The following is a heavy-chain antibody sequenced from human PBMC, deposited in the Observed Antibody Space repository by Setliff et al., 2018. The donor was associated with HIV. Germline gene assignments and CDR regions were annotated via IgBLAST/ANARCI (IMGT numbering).Heavy chain of an antibody. CDR3: AKGGDRAMINFDH. CDR2: INPYSGDT. D-gene: IGHD5-18*01. V-gene: IGHV1-2*06. Sequence: ASVKVSCKASAYTFSNYGISWVRQAPGQGLEWMGRINPYSGDTNYAQKFQGRVTMTRDTSITTAYMELSSLTSEDTAVYYCAKGGDRAMINFDHWGQGTLVTVSS. J-gene: IGHJ4*02. CDR1: AYTFSNYG.